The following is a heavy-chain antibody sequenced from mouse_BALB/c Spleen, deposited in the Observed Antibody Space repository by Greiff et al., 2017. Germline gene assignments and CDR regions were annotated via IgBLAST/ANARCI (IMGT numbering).Heavy chain of an antibody. J-gene: IGHJ4*01. CDR3: ARTSLGTVVDYYAMDY. V-gene: IGHV1S34*01. CDR1: GYSFTGYY. CDR2: ISCYNGAT. D-gene: IGHD1-1*01. Sequence: LVQTGASVKISCKASGYSFTGYYMHWVKQSHGKSLEWIGYISCYNGATSYNQKFKGKATFTVDTSSSTAYMQFNSLTSEDSAVYYCARTSLGTVVDYYAMDYWGQGTSVTVSS.